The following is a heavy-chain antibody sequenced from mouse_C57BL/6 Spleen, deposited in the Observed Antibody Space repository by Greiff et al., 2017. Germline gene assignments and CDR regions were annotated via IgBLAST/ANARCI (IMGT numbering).Heavy chain of an antibody. D-gene: IGHD4-1*01. V-gene: IGHV1-72*01. CDR1: GYTFTSYW. J-gene: IGHJ4*01. CDR2: IDPNSGGT. Sequence: QVQLKQPGAELVKPGASVKLSCKASGYTFTSYWMHWVKQRPGRGLEWIGRIDPNSGGTKYNEKFKSKATLTVDKPSSTAYMQLSSLTSEDSAVYYCARRTGTFRDAMDYWGQGTSVTVSS. CDR3: ARRTGTFRDAMDY.